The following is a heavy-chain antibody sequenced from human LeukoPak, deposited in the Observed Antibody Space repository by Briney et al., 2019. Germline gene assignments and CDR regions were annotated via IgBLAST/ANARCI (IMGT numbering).Heavy chain of an antibody. CDR2: ISSRSTYI. D-gene: IGHD3-22*01. J-gene: IGHJ4*02. V-gene: IGHV3-21*01. CDR1: GFTFNTYS. Sequence: GGSLRLSCAASGFTFNTYSMNWVRQAPGKGLEWVSSISSRSTYIYYADSVMGRFTISRDNAKNSLYLQMNSLRADDTAVYYCARSLGFYDSSGAYYFDYWGQGTLVTVSS. CDR3: ARSLGFYDSSGAYYFDY.